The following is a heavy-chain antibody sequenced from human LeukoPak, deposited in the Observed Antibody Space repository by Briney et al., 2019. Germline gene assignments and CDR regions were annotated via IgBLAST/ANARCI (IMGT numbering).Heavy chain of an antibody. Sequence: GGSLRLSCAASGFTFSSYSMNWVRQAPGKGLEWVSYISSSSSTIYYADSVKDRFTISRDNAKNSLYLQMNSLRAEDTAVYYCARDYGWMGSVCAFDIWGQGTMVTVSS. J-gene: IGHJ3*02. V-gene: IGHV3-48*04. CDR2: ISSSSSTI. D-gene: IGHD2-8*02. CDR3: ARDYGWMGSVCAFDI. CDR1: GFTFSSYS.